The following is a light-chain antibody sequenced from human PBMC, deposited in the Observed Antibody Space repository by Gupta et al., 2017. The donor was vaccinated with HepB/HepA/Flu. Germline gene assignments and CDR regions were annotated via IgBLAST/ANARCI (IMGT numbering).Light chain of an antibody. V-gene: IGKV3-11*01. Sequence: DIVLTQSPGTLPLSPGDRASLSCRASQSINNYLAWYQQKPGQAPRLLIYDAFKRATGVPDRFSGSGSGTDFTLTISSLEPEDFALYYCQQGSERPCSFGQGTRLDIK. CDR2: DAF. CDR3: QQGSERPCS. J-gene: IGKJ2*04. CDR1: QSINNY.